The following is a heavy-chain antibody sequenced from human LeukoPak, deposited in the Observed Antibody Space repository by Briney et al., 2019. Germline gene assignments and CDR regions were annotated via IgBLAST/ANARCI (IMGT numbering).Heavy chain of an antibody. D-gene: IGHD3-9*01. CDR2: ISSSSSYI. Sequence: GGSLRLSCAASGFTFSSYSMNWVRQAPGKGLEWVSSISSSSSYIYYADSVKGRFTISRDNAKNSLYLQMNTQRDERTAVYYSARDTYYDILTGPSRLDVWGKGTTVTVSS. CDR3: ARDTYYDILTGPSRLDV. V-gene: IGHV3-21*03. CDR1: GFTFSSYS. J-gene: IGHJ6*04.